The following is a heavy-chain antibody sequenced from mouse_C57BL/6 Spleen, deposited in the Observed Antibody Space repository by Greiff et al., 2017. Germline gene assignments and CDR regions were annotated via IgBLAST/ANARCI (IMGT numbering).Heavy chain of an antibody. Sequence: EVQLQQSGPELVKPGASVKMSCKASGYTFTDYNMHWVKQSHGKSLEWIGYINPNNGGTSYNQKFKGKATLTVNKSSSTAYMGLRSLTSEDSAVYYCARRGPYYYGSSYGAMDYWGQGTSVTVSS. D-gene: IGHD1-1*01. CDR2: INPNNGGT. CDR3: ARRGPYYYGSSYGAMDY. V-gene: IGHV1-22*01. CDR1: GYTFTDYN. J-gene: IGHJ4*01.